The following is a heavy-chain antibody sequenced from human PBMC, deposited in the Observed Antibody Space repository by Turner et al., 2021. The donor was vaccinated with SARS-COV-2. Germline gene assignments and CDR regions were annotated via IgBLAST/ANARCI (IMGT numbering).Heavy chain of an antibody. CDR2: ISDDGIKK. CDR3: ARGAGGYRTYFDY. CDR1: GFTFSSYA. V-gene: IGHV3-30-3*01. J-gene: IGHJ4*02. Sequence: QVQLVEYGGGVVQPGRSLRLSCAASGFTFSSYAMHWVRQAPGKGLEWVAVISDDGIKKYYADSVKGRFTISRDNSKNTLYLQMNSLRAEDTAVYYCARGAGGYRTYFDYWGQGTLVTVSS. D-gene: IGHD5-12*01.